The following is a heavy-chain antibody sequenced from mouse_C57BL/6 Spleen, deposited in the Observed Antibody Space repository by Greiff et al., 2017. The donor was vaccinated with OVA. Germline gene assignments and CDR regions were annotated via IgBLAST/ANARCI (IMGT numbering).Heavy chain of an antibody. V-gene: IGHV1-55*01. Sequence: VQLQQPGAELVKPGASVKMSCKASGYTFTSYWITWVKQRPGQGLEWIGDIYPGSGSTNYNEKFKSKATLTVDTSSSTAYMQLSSLTSEDSAVYYCAREGITGTSWFAYWGQGTLVTVSA. CDR3: AREGITGTSWFAY. CDR1: GYTFTSYW. J-gene: IGHJ3*01. CDR2: IYPGSGST. D-gene: IGHD4-1*01.